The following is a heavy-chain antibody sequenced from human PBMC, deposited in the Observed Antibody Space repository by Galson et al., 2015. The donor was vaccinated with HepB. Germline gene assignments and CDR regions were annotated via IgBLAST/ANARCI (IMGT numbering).Heavy chain of an antibody. CDR3: ARGREDGSLGKVDY. D-gene: IGHD5-24*01. CDR2: INHSGST. CDR1: GGSFSGYY. V-gene: IGHV4-34*01. Sequence: TLSLTCAVYGGSFSGYYWSWIRQPPGKGLEWIGEINHSGSTNYNPSLKSRVTISVDTSKNQFSLKLSSVTAADTAVYYCARGREDGSLGKVDYWGQGTLVTVSS. J-gene: IGHJ4*02.